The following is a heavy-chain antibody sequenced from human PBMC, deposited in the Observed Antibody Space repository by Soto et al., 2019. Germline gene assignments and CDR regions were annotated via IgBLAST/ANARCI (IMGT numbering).Heavy chain of an antibody. J-gene: IGHJ6*02. D-gene: IGHD3-3*01. Sequence: SETLSLTCTVSGGSISSSSYYWGWIRQPPGKGLEWIGSIYFSGSTYYNPSLKSRVTISVDTSKNQFSLKLSSVTAADTAVYYCARLKGVVPPLYGMDVWGQGTTVNVSS. CDR2: IYFSGST. CDR1: GGSISSSSYY. CDR3: ARLKGVVPPLYGMDV. V-gene: IGHV4-39*07.